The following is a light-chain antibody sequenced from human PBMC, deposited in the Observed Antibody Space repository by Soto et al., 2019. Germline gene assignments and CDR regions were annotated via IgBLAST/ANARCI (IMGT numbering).Light chain of an antibody. CDR1: SSNIGTNY. V-gene: IGLV1-47*01. J-gene: IGLJ3*02. CDR2: GNN. Sequence: QSVLTQPPSASGTPGQTVTISSSGSSSNIGTNYVFWYQHLPGTAPKLLIYGNNQRPSGVPDRFSGSRSGTSASLAISGLRPEDEADYYCAVWDDSLSGVVFGGGAKLIVL. CDR3: AVWDDSLSGVV.